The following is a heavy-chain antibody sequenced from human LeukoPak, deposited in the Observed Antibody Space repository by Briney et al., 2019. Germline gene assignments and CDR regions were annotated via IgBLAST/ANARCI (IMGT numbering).Heavy chain of an antibody. CDR1: GFTFDDYA. Sequence: PGGSLRLSCAASGFTFDDYAMHWVRQAPGKGLEWASSISSSSSYIYYTDSVKGRFTISRDNAKNSLYLQMNSLRAEDTAVYYCAREGGYGDYGGHWGQGTLVTVSS. V-gene: IGHV3-21*01. CDR3: AREGGYGDYGGH. J-gene: IGHJ4*02. D-gene: IGHD4-17*01. CDR2: ISSSSSYI.